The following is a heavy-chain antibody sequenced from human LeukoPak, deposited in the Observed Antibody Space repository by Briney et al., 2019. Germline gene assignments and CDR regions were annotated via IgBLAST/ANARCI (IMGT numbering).Heavy chain of an antibody. D-gene: IGHD5-12*01. Sequence: GGSLRLSCAASGFTIIDNFMNWVRQAPGKGLEWVSLVYTSGTIHYADSVKGRFTVSRDNSKNTLYLQMNSLRAEDTAIYYCASDPRPLRRGYSGYDLGYWGQGTLVTVSS. CDR1: GFTIIDNF. CDR3: ASDPRPLRRGYSGYDLGY. V-gene: IGHV3-53*01. J-gene: IGHJ4*02. CDR2: VYTSGTI.